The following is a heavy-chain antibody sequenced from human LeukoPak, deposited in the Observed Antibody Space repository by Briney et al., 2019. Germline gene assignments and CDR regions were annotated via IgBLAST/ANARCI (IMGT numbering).Heavy chain of an antibody. CDR1: GFSFSSYS. D-gene: IGHD2-15*01. Sequence: GGSLRLSCAASGFSFSSYSLNWVRQSPGKGLKWVSSISSSSSYIYYADSVKGRFTISRDNAKKSLYLQMNSLRAEDTAVYYCASRGGYYYMDVWGKGTTVTVSS. CDR2: ISSSSSYI. V-gene: IGHV3-21*01. J-gene: IGHJ6*03. CDR3: ASRGGYYYMDV.